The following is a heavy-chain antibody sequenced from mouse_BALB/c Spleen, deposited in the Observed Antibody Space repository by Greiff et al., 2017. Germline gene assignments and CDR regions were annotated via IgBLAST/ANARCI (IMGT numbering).Heavy chain of an antibody. Sequence: QVQLKESGAELARPGASVKLSCKASGYTFTSYWMQWVKQRPGQGLEWIGAIYPGDGDTRYTQKFKGKATLTADKSSSTAYMQLSSLASEDSAVYYCARSPKGYYFDYWGQGTTLTVSS. CDR2: IYPGDGDT. CDR1: GYTFTSYW. CDR3: ARSPKGYYFDY. J-gene: IGHJ2*01. V-gene: IGHV1-87*01.